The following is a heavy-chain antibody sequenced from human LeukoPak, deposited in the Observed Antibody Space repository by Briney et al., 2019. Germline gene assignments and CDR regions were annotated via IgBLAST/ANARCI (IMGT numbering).Heavy chain of an antibody. CDR1: GFTFSSYS. V-gene: IGHV3-21*01. J-gene: IGHJ3*02. CDR3: ASLATPDSTEDAFDI. D-gene: IGHD2/OR15-2a*01. CDR2: ISSSSSYT. Sequence: GGSLRLSCAASGFTFSSYSMNWVRQAPGKGLEWVSSISSSSSYTYYADSVKGRFTISRDNAKNSLYLQMNSLRAEDTAVYYCASLATPDSTEDAFDIWGQGTMVTVSS.